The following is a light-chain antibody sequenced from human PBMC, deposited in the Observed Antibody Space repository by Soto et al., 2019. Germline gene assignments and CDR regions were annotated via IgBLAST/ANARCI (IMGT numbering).Light chain of an antibody. CDR3: QQYNNWGLS. CDR1: ENVGTN. J-gene: IGKJ4*01. Sequence: IVMTQSPATLSVSPGEGVTLSCRASENVGTNLAWYQQKPGQAPRLLMYGTSTRATGIPATFSGSGSATEFTLTISSLQSEESAVYYCQQYNNWGLSFGGGTRVEIK. CDR2: GTS. V-gene: IGKV3D-15*01.